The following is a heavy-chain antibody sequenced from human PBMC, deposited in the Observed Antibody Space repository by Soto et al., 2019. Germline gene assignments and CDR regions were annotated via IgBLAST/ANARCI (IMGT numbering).Heavy chain of an antibody. CDR3: ATRYCSSTSCYAPFDY. CDR2: MNPNSGNT. J-gene: IGHJ4*02. V-gene: IGHV1-8*01. D-gene: IGHD2-2*01. Sequence: GASVKVSCKASGYTFTSYDINWVRQATGQGLEWMGWMNPNSGNTGYAQKFQGRVTMTRNTSISTAYMELSSLRSEDTAVYYCATRYCSSTSCYAPFDYWGQGTLVTAPQ. CDR1: GYTFTSYD.